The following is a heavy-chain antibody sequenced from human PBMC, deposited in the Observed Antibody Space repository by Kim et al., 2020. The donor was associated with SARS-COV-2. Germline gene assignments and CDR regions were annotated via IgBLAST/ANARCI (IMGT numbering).Heavy chain of an antibody. Sequence: SETLSLTCAVSGGSISSSNWWSWVRQPPGKGLEWIGEIYHSGSTNYNPSLKSRVTISVDKSKNQFSLKLSSVTAADTAVYYCARSLRSGIRNWFDPWGQGTLVTVSS. CDR3: ARSLRSGIRNWFDP. D-gene: IGHD3-10*01. J-gene: IGHJ5*02. CDR1: GGSISSSNW. CDR2: IYHSGST. V-gene: IGHV4-4*02.